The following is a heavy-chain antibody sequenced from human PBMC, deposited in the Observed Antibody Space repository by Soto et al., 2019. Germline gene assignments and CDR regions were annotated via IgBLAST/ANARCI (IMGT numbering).Heavy chain of an antibody. J-gene: IGHJ6*03. D-gene: IGHD3-9*01. Sequence: GESLKISCKGSGYSFTSYWIGWVRQMPGKGLEWMGIIYPGDSDTRYSPSFQGQVTISADKSISTAYLQWSSLKASETAMYYCARHSHYYDILTGYYTDYYYYYMDVWGKGTTVTVSS. CDR3: ARHSHYYDILTGYYTDYYYYYMDV. CDR1: GYSFTSYW. V-gene: IGHV5-51*01. CDR2: IYPGDSDT.